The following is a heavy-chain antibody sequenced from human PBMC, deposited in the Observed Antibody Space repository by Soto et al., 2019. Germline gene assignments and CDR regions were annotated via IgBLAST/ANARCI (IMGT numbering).Heavy chain of an antibody. J-gene: IGHJ6*02. CDR3: ANGKDGVSYYCGMDV. D-gene: IGHD3-10*01. CDR2: ISYDGREI. CDR1: GFTFRSYG. Sequence: QVQLVESGGGVVQPGRSLRLSCAASGFTFRSYGMHWVRQAPGKGLEWVAVISYDGREIHYVDSVKGRFTISRDNSKDTLYLQMNSLRGEDTAVYFCANGKDGVSYYCGMDVWGPGTTVAVSS. V-gene: IGHV3-30*18.